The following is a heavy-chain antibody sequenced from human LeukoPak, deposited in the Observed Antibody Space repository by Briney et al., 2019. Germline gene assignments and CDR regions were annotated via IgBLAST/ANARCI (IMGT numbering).Heavy chain of an antibody. J-gene: IGHJ6*03. CDR3: AREGRTAMVKYYYYYYMDV. V-gene: IGHV4-38-2*02. CDR1: GYSISSGYY. D-gene: IGHD5-18*01. CDR2: IYHSGST. Sequence: SETLSLTCTVSGYSISSGYYWGWIRQPPGKGLEWIGSIYHSGSTYYNPSLKSRVTISVDTSKNQFSLKLSSVTAADTAVYYCAREGRTAMVKYYYYYYMDVWGKGTTVTVSS.